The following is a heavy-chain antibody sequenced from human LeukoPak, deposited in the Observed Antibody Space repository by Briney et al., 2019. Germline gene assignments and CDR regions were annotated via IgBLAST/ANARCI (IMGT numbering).Heavy chain of an antibody. CDR3: ARVRSNIVVVPAAKVDV. D-gene: IGHD2-2*01. CDR2: INHSGST. Sequence: SETLCLTCAVYGGCFSGYYWSWIRQPPGKGLEWIGEINHSGSTNYNPSLKSRVTISVDTSKNQFSLKLSSVTAADTAVYYCARVRSNIVVVPAAKVDVWGQGTTVTVSS. CDR1: GGCFSGYY. V-gene: IGHV4-34*01. J-gene: IGHJ6*02.